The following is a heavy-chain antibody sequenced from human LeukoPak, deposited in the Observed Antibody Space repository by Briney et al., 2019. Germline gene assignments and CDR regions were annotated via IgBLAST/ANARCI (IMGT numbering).Heavy chain of an antibody. CDR1: GYTFTSYG. Sequence: GASVKVSCKASGYTFTSYGITWVRQAPGQGLEWMGWISAYNGNTNYAQKLQGRVTLTTDTSTSTTYMELRSLRSEDTAVYYCARPSPLLSGRVDDAFDIWGQGTMVTVSS. V-gene: IGHV1-18*01. CDR2: ISAYNGNT. CDR3: ARPSPLLSGRVDDAFDI. D-gene: IGHD1-26*01. J-gene: IGHJ3*02.